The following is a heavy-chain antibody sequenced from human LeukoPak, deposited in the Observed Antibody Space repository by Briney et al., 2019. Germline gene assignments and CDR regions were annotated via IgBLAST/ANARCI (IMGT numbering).Heavy chain of an antibody. V-gene: IGHV4-61*01. Sequence: KSSETLSLTCTVSGAPVSSASYWTWIRQPPGKGVEWIAHIYNGVNTNYNPSLKSRVTISVDTSKNQFSLRLNSVTAADTAVYYCARATVAGAFDFWGQGTLVTVPS. D-gene: IGHD6-19*01. CDR1: GAPVSSASY. J-gene: IGHJ4*02. CDR3: ARATVAGAFDF. CDR2: IYNGVNT.